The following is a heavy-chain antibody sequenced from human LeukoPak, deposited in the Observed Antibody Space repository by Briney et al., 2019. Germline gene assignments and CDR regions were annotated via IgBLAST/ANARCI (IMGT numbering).Heavy chain of an antibody. J-gene: IGHJ4*02. D-gene: IGHD3-10*01. CDR1: GFTFSSYT. Sequence: PGGSLRLSCAASGFTFSSYTIHWVRQAPGKGLEWVTLISHDGRNKNYADSVKGRITISRDNSKRTLYLEVNNLRPEDTAVYYCARGSHQDYFGSMTYLFDYWGQGTLVTVPS. CDR2: ISHDGRNK. V-gene: IGHV3-30*04. CDR3: ARGSHQDYFGSMTYLFDY.